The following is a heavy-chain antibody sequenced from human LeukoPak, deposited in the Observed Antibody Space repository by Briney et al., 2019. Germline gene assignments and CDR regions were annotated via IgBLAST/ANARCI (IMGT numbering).Heavy chain of an antibody. V-gene: IGHV3-23*01. D-gene: IGHD2-15*01. CDR3: AKPEGEVVTPYDAFDI. Sequence: GGSLRLSCASSGFTLSSDWMSWVRQTPWKGLEWVSAISGSGGSTYYAESVKGRFTISRDNSKNTLYLQMNSLRAEDTAVYYCAKPEGEVVTPYDAFDIWGQGTMVTVSS. CDR1: GFTLSSDW. J-gene: IGHJ3*02. CDR2: ISGSGGST.